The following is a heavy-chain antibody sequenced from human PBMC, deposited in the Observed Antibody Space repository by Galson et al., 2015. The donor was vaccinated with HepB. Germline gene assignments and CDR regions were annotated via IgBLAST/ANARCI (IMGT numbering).Heavy chain of an antibody. D-gene: IGHD1-26*01. CDR1: GGSIRSYH. CDR3: ASPNSGSYSGAFDI. Sequence: LSLTCTVSGGSIRSYHWSWIRQPPGRGLEWIGYIYYSGSTNYNPSLKSRVTISVDTSKNQFSLKLSSVTAADTAVYYCASPNSGSYSGAFDIWGQGTMVTVSS. V-gene: IGHV4-59*01. CDR2: IYYSGST. J-gene: IGHJ3*02.